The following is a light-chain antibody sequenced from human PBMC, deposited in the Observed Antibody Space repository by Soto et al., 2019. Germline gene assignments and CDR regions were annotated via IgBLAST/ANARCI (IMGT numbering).Light chain of an antibody. V-gene: IGKV1D-16*01. Sequence: DIQMTQSPSSLSASLGDRVTITCRASQGINNLLAWYQQKPGKAPKSLIKTASILQSGVPSRFSGSGSETDFTLIISSLQPGDFATYYCQQYNSFPRTFGQGTRLEI. CDR2: TAS. CDR3: QQYNSFPRT. J-gene: IGKJ5*01. CDR1: QGINNL.